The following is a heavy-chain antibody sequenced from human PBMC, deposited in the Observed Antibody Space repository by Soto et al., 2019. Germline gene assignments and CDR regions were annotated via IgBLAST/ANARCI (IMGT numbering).Heavy chain of an antibody. J-gene: IGHJ4*02. D-gene: IGHD7-27*01. CDR2: IYYSGST. Sequence: SETLSLTCTVSGGSISSYYWSWIRQPPGKGLEWIGYIYYSGSTNYNPSLKSRVTISVDTSKNQFSLKLSSVTAADTAVYYCARRWGRTFDYWGQGALVTVSS. V-gene: IGHV4-59*08. CDR3: ARRWGRTFDY. CDR1: GGSISSYY.